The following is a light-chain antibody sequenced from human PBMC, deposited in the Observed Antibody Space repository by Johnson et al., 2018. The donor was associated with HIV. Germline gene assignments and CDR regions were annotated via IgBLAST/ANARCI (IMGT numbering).Light chain of an antibody. CDR2: ENN. V-gene: IGLV1-51*02. CDR1: RSNIGNNY. Sequence: QSVLTQPPSVSAAPGQKVTISCSGSRSNIGNNYVSWYQQLPGTAPKLLIYENNKRPSGIPDRFSGSKSGTSATLGITGLQTGDEADYYCGTWDSSLSAGNVFGTGTKVTV. CDR3: GTWDSSLSAGNV. J-gene: IGLJ1*01.